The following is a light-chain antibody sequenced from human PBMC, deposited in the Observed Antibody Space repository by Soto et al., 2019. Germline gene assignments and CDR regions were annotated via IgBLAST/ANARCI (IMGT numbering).Light chain of an antibody. CDR1: SSDVGGYYS. CDR2: DVT. V-gene: IGLV2-14*01. Sequence: QSALTQPAPVSGSPGQSITISCTGTSSDVGGYYSVSWYQQHPGKAPKLMIYDVTTRPSGVSNRFSGSKSGNTASLTISGLQAEDEADYYCSSYTSSSTDVFGTGTKLTVL. CDR3: SSYTSSSTDV. J-gene: IGLJ1*01.